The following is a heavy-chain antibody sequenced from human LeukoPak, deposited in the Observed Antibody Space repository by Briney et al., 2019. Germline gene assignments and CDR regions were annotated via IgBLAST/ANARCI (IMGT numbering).Heavy chain of an antibody. J-gene: IGHJ6*02. CDR3: ATRSYYDTSGVYGMDV. D-gene: IGHD3-22*01. CDR1: GGSFSGYY. Sequence: SETLSLTCAVYGGSFSGYYWSWIRQPPGKGLEWIGEINHSGSTHYNPSLKSRVTISVDTSKNQFSLKLNSVTAADTAVYYCATRSYYDTSGVYGMDVWGQGTTVTVSS. CDR2: INHSGST. V-gene: IGHV4-34*01.